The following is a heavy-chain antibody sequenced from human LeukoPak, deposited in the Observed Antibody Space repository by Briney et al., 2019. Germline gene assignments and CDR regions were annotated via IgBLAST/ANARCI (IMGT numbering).Heavy chain of an antibody. V-gene: IGHV1-2*02. Sequence: ASVKVSCKASGYTFTGYYMHWVRQAPGQGLEWMGWINPNSGGTNYAQKLQGRVTMTRDTSISTAYMELSRLRSDDTAVYYCARDPLVGATGVDYWGQGTLVTVSS. CDR1: GYTFTGYY. CDR2: INPNSGGT. CDR3: ARDPLVGATGVDY. J-gene: IGHJ4*02. D-gene: IGHD1-26*01.